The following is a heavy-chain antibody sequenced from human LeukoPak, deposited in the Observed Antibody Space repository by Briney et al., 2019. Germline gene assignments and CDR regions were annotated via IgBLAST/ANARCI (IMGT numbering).Heavy chain of an antibody. CDR1: GGSFSGYY. CDR3: ARRQDGHDY. V-gene: IGHV4-34*01. J-gene: IGHJ4*02. CDR2: INHSGGT. Sequence: SETLSLTCAVYGGSFSGYYWSWIRQPPGKGLEWIGEINHSGGTSYNPSLKSRVTISVDTSKNQLSLKLSSVTAADTAVYYCARRQDGHDYWGQGTLVTVSS.